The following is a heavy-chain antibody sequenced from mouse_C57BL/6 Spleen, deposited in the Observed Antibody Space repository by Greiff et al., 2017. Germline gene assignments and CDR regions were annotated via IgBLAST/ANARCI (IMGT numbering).Heavy chain of an antibody. D-gene: IGHD1-1*01. CDR1: GFNIKDYY. CDR2: IDPEDGET. CDR3: ATTVVDYAMDY. Sequence: EVKLMESGAELVKPGASVKLSCTASGFNIKDYYMHWVKQRTEPGLEWIGRIDPEDGETKYAPKFQGKATITADTSSNTAYLQLSSLTSEDTSVYYCATTVVDYAMDYWGQGTSVTVSS. V-gene: IGHV14-2*01. J-gene: IGHJ4*01.